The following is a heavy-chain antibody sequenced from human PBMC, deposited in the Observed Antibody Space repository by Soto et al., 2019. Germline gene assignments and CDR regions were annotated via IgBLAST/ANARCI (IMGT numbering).Heavy chain of an antibody. CDR2: ISRSSSTI. V-gene: IGHV3-48*01. CDR3: ARDLLVPGDVAYYSYYMDV. CDR1: GFSFSSYS. Sequence: GGSLRLSCAASGFSFSSYSMNWVRQAPGKGLEWVSYISRSSSTIYYTDSVKGRFTISRDNAKNSLYLQMNSLRAEDTAVYYCARDLLVPGDVAYYSYYMDVWGKGTTVTVSS. J-gene: IGHJ6*03. D-gene: IGHD2-2*01.